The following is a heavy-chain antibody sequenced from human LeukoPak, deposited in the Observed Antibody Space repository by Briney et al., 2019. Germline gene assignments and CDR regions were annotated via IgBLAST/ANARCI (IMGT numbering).Heavy chain of an antibody. D-gene: IGHD1-26*01. CDR1: GGSISSSSYY. CDR2: IYYSGST. Sequence: SETLSLTCTVSGGSISSSSYYWGWLRQPPGKGLEWIGSIYYSGSTYYNPSLKSRVTISVDTSKNQFSLKLSSVTAADTAVYYCARLPLRGGSYYFSYWGQGTLVTVSS. J-gene: IGHJ4*02. V-gene: IGHV4-39*01. CDR3: ARLPLRGGSYYFSY.